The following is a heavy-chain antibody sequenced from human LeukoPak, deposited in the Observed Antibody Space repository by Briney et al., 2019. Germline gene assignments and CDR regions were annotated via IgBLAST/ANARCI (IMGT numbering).Heavy chain of an antibody. Sequence: PSQTLSLTCTVSGGSISSGGYYWSWIRQHPGKGLEWNGHSSYSGSTYYNPSLNSRVTISVDTSKNQFSLKLTSVTAADSAVYYCARRAYYYDSSGFYPFDSWGQGALVTVSS. CDR2: SSYSGST. J-gene: IGHJ4*02. V-gene: IGHV4-31*03. CDR1: GGSISSGGYY. D-gene: IGHD3-22*01. CDR3: ARRAYYYDSSGFYPFDS.